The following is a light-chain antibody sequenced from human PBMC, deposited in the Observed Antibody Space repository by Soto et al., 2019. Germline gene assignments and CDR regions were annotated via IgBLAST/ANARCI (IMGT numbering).Light chain of an antibody. CDR2: GAS. V-gene: IGKV3-20*01. Sequence: EIVLTQSPGTLSLSPGERATLSCRASQSVSSIYLAWYQQKPGQAPRLLFYGASSRATGIPDRFSGSGSGTDFPLTISRLEPEDFAVYYCQQYGSSRWTFGQGTKVEI. CDR3: QQYGSSRWT. CDR1: QSVSSIY. J-gene: IGKJ1*01.